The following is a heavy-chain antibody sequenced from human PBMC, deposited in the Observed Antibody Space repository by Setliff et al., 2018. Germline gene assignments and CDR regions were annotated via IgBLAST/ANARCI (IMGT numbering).Heavy chain of an antibody. Sequence: GGSLRLSCAASGFTFSSYAMSWVRQAPGKGLEWVSLITGSGGGTYYADSVKGRLTISRDNSKNTLYLQMNSLRAEDTAVYYCARGRFGDAFDIWGQGTMVTVSS. V-gene: IGHV3-23*01. CDR2: ITGSGGGT. CDR1: GFTFSSYA. J-gene: IGHJ3*02. D-gene: IGHD3-16*01. CDR3: ARGRFGDAFDI.